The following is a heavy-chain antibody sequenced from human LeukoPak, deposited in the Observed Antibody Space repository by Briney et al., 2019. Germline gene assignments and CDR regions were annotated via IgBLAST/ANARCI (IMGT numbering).Heavy chain of an antibody. Sequence: SETLSLTCTVSGYSISSGYFWGWIRQSPGKGLEWIGTIHHSGTTYYNPSLKSRATMSVDTSKNQFSLNLISVAAADTAMYYCARDHLSFGFDYWGQGTLVTVSS. CDR2: IHHSGTT. V-gene: IGHV4-38-2*02. CDR3: ARDHLSFGFDY. CDR1: GYSISSGYF. D-gene: IGHD3/OR15-3a*01. J-gene: IGHJ4*02.